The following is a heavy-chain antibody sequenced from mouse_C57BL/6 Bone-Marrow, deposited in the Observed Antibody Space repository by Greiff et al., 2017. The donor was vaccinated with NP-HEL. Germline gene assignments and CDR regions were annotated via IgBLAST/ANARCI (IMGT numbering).Heavy chain of an antibody. D-gene: IGHD4-1*02. J-gene: IGHJ4*01. CDR2: IHPNSGST. Sequence: QVQLQQPGAELVKPGASVKLSCKASGYTFTSYWMHWVKQRPGQGLEWIGMIHPNSGSTNYNEKFKSKATLTVDKSSSTAYMQLSSLTSEDSAVYYWARPNWGDAVDYWGQGTSVTVSS. CDR3: ARPNWGDAVDY. V-gene: IGHV1-64*01. CDR1: GYTFTSYW.